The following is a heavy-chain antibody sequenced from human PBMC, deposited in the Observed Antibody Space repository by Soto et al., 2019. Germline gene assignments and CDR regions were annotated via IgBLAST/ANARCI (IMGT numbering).Heavy chain of an antibody. V-gene: IGHV3-9*01. Sequence: VQLVESGGGLVQPGRSLRLSCAASGFTFGDYAMHWVRQAPGKGLEWVSGISWNSDSIGYADSVKGRFTISRDNSKNSLYLQMNSLRGDDTALYYCAKKGYYDSSGYTNWGQGTLVTVSS. J-gene: IGHJ4*02. CDR2: ISWNSDSI. CDR1: GFTFGDYA. D-gene: IGHD3-22*01. CDR3: AKKGYYDSSGYTN.